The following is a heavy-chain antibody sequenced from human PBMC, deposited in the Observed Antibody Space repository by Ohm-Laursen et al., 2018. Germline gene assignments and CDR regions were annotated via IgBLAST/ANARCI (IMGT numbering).Heavy chain of an antibody. D-gene: IGHD3-3*01. V-gene: IGHV3-48*03. Sequence: SLRLSCAASGFTFSSYEMNWVRQAPGKGLEWVSYISSSGSTIYYADSVKGRFTISRDNAKNSLYLQMNSPRAEDTAVYYCARDSWVRFLEWLSRNYYGMDVWGQGTTVTVSS. CDR2: ISSSGSTI. CDR1: GFTFSSYE. J-gene: IGHJ6*02. CDR3: ARDSWVRFLEWLSRNYYGMDV.